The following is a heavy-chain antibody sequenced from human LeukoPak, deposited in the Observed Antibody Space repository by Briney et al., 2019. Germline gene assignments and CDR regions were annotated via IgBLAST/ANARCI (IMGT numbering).Heavy chain of an antibody. CDR2: ISSNGGST. V-gene: IGHV3-64D*06. CDR3: VKGDIVVVVAAGFDY. J-gene: IGHJ4*02. Sequence: GGSLRLSCSASGFTFSSDAMHWVRQAPGKGLEYVSAISSNGGSTYYADSVKGRFTISRDNSKNTLYLQMSSLRAEDTAVYYCVKGDIVVVVAAGFDYWGQGTLVTVSS. CDR1: GFTFSSDA. D-gene: IGHD2-15*01.